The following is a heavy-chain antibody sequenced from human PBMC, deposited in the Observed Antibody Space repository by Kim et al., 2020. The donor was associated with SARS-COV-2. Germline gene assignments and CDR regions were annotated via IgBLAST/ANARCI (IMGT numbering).Heavy chain of an antibody. D-gene: IGHD3-22*01. CDR3: ARVYYDSSGYTVPQFFDY. V-gene: IGHV1-69*13. J-gene: IGHJ4*02. CDR2: IIPIFGTA. Sequence: SVKVSCKASGGTFSSYAISWVRQAPGQGLEWMGGIIPIFGTANYAQKFQGRVTITADESTSTAYMELSSLRSKDTAVYYCARVYYDSSGYTVPQFFDYWGQGTLVTVSS. CDR1: GGTFSSYA.